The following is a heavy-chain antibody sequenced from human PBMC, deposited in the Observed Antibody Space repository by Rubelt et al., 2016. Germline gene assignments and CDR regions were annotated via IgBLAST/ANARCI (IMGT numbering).Heavy chain of an antibody. CDR1: GFTFTSYW. CDR2: IKEDGSDK. CDR3: VREYCTRTTCYSSEVY. V-gene: IGHV3-7*01. J-gene: IGHJ4*02. D-gene: IGHD2-2*02. Sequence: EVQLVESGGALVQPGGSLRLSCAASGFTFTSYWMSWVRQAPGKGLEWVGNIKEDGSDKYYVDSVKGRFTISRDNAKNSLYLQMNSLRAEDTAVYYCVREYCTRTTCYSSEVYWGQGTRVSVSS.